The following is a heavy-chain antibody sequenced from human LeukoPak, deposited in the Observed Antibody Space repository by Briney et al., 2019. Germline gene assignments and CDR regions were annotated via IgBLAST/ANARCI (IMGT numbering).Heavy chain of an antibody. CDR1: GGSISSYY. D-gene: IGHD5-18*01. V-gene: IGHV4-59*01. J-gene: IGHJ3*02. Sequence: SETLSLTCTVSGGSISSYYWSWIRQPPGKGLEWIGFFFSSGSTNYNPSLKSRVTISVDTSKNQFSLKLSSVTPADTAVYYCARARGYSYGYAIDAFDIWGQGTLVTVSS. CDR2: FFSSGST. CDR3: ARARGYSYGYAIDAFDI.